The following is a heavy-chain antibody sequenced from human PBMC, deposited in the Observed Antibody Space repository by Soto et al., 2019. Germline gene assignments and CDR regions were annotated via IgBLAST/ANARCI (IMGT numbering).Heavy chain of an antibody. J-gene: IGHJ4*02. D-gene: IGHD2-21*02. V-gene: IGHV1-3*05. CDR2: INAGNGNT. CDR3: ATAWVVVTAPDY. Sequence: QVQLVQSGAEEKKPGASVKVSCKASGYTFTSYAMHWVRQAPGQRLEWMGWINAGNGNTKYSQKFQGGVTITRDTSASTAYTELSSRRSEDTAVPYCATAWVVVTAPDYWGQGTLVTVSS. CDR1: GYTFTSYA.